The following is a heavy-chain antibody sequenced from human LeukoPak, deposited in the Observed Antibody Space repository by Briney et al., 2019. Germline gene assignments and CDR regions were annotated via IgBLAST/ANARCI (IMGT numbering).Heavy chain of an antibody. CDR1: GFTFSDYA. CDR2: LTRGGDNDI. D-gene: IGHD2-21*01. CDR3: VRDAYGADFDY. J-gene: IGHJ4*02. Sequence: PGGSLRLSCSSSGFTFSDYAMHWVRQAPGKGLEWVSTLTRGGDNDIHYADSVKGRFTISRDNSKNSLYLQMNSLRADDTAVYYCVRDAYGADFDYRGQGTLVTVSS. V-gene: IGHV3-21*06.